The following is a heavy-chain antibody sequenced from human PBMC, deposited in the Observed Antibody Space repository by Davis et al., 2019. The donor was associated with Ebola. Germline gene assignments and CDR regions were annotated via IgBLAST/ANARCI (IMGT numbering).Heavy chain of an antibody. CDR1: GFTFSSYG. CDR3: AKEDRLDAFDI. CDR2: ISYDGSNK. D-gene: IGHD2-15*01. J-gene: IGHJ3*02. Sequence: GESLKISCAASGFTFSSYGMHWVRQAPGKGLEWVAVISYDGSNKYYADSVKGRFTISRDNSKNTLYLQMNSLRAEDTAVYYCAKEDRLDAFDIWGQGTMVTVSS. V-gene: IGHV3-30*18.